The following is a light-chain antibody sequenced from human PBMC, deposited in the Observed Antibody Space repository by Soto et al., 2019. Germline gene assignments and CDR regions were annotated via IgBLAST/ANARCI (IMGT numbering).Light chain of an antibody. CDR2: KIS. CDR1: QSLVHSDGNTY. V-gene: IGKV2-24*01. J-gene: IGKJ1*01. CDR3: MQATQFTWT. Sequence: DIVLTQTPLSSPVTLGQPASISCRSSQSLVHSDGNTYLSWLHQRPGQPPRLLIYKISSRLSGVNDRLCGRGAGTDFTLKISREGAVDVQSYYCMQATQFTWTLGQGTKVEIK.